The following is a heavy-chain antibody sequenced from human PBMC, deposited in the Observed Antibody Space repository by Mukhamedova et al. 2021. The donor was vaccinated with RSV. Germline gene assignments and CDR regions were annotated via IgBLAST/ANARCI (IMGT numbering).Heavy chain of an antibody. D-gene: IGHD3-9*01. J-gene: IGHJ5*02. V-gene: IGHV1-2*06. Sequence: RQAPGQGLEWMGRINPNSGGTNYAQKFQGRVTMTRDTSISTAYMELSRLRSDDTAVYYCARDSDVLRFFDWFFRVNWFDPWVQGT. CDR3: ARDSDVLRFFDWFFRVNWFDP. CDR2: INPNSGGT.